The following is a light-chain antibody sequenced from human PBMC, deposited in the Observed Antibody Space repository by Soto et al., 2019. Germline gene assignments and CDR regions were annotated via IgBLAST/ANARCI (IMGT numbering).Light chain of an antibody. Sequence: QSVLTQPPSASGTPGQRVSISCSGSGSNLGSNSVNWYQQLPGAAPKLLIYSNNQRPSGVPDRFSGSKSGASASLAISGLQSEDEADYYCAAWDDSLDGYVFGTGTKVTVL. CDR3: AAWDDSLDGYV. CDR1: GSNLGSNS. J-gene: IGLJ1*01. CDR2: SNN. V-gene: IGLV1-44*01.